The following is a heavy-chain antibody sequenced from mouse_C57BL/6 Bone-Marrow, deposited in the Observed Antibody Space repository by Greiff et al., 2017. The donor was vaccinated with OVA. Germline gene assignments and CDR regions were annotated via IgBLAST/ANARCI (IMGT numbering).Heavy chain of an antibody. CDR1: GYAFSSSW. J-gene: IGHJ1*03. V-gene: IGHV1-82*01. CDR3: ARRGVYYDYLWYFDV. CDR2: IYPGDGDT. Sequence: VMLVESGPELVKPGASVKISCKASGYAFSSSWMNWVKQRPGKGLEWIGRIYPGDGDTNYNGKFKGKATLTADKSSSTAYMQLSSLTSEDSAVYFCARRGVYYDYLWYFDVWGTGTTVTVSS. D-gene: IGHD2-4*01.